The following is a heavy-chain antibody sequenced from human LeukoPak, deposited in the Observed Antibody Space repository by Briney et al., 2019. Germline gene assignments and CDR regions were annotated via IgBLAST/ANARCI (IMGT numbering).Heavy chain of an antibody. D-gene: IGHD3-10*01. CDR2: IYYTRGT. CDR3: ARSVNRGVTRHAWYYSDY. J-gene: IGHJ4*01. V-gene: IGHV4-61*01. Sequence: SETLSCNGTVSGATVSSGCYFWTWIRQPPGKGLEWIGNIYYTRGTNYNPSLKSRVTTLVDTSENQFSLKLRSVTAADTAVYYCARSVNRGVTRHAWYYSDYWG. CDR1: GATVSSGCYF.